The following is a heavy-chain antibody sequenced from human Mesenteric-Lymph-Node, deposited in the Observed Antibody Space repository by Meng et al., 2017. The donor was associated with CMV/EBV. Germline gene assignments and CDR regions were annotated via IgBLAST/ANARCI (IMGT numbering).Heavy chain of an antibody. CDR3: ARTTDFWSGYYFDY. CDR2: IYYSGGT. CDR1: GGSVSSGSYY. D-gene: IGHD3-3*01. J-gene: IGHJ4*02. V-gene: IGHV4-61*01. Sequence: SETLSLTCTVSGGSVSSGSYYWSWIRQPPGKGLEWTGYIYYSGGTSYNPSLKSRVTISVDTSKNQFSLKLSSVTAADTAVYYCARTTDFWSGYYFDYWGQGTLVTVSS.